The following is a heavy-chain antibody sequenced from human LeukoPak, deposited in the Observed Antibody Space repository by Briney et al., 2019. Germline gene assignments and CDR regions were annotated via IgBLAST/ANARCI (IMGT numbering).Heavy chain of an antibody. V-gene: IGHV4-4*02. CDR1: GDSISSNRW. CDR3: ARSRFLEWLFPRYFDY. CDR2: IFHGGTT. J-gene: IGHJ4*02. Sequence: SETLSLTCAVSGDSISSNRWWNWVRLPPGKGLEWIGEIFHGGTTIYNPSLKSRVTISVDTSKNQFSLKLSSVTAAGTAVYYCARSRFLEWLFPRYFDYWGQGTLVTVSS. D-gene: IGHD3-3*01.